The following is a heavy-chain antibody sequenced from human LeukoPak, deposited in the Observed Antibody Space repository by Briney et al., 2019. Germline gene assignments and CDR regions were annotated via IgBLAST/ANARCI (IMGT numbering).Heavy chain of an antibody. CDR1: GGSFSGYY. CDR3: ATLFWSGYRYFDY. V-gene: IGHV4-34*01. Sequence: PSETLSLTCAVYGGSFSGYYWSWIRQPPGKGLEWIGEINHSGSTNYNPSLKSRVTISVDTSKNQFSLKLSSVTAADTAVYYCATLFWSGYRYFDYWGQGTLVTVSS. J-gene: IGHJ4*02. D-gene: IGHD3-3*01. CDR2: INHSGST.